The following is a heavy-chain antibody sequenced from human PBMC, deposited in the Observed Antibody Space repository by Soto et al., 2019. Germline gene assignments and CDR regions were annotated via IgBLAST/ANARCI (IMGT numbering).Heavy chain of an antibody. J-gene: IGHJ4*02. CDR1: GFTFGDYA. V-gene: IGHV3-49*03. CDR3: TRDLVQDIIVVVAATRNFDY. Sequence: PGGSLRLSCTASGFTFGDYAMSWFRQAPGKGLEWVGFIRSKAYGGTTEYAASVKGRFTISRDDSKSIAYLQMNSLKTEDTAVYYCTRDLVQDIIVVVAATRNFDYWGQGTLVTVSS. CDR2: IRSKAYGGTT. D-gene: IGHD2-15*01.